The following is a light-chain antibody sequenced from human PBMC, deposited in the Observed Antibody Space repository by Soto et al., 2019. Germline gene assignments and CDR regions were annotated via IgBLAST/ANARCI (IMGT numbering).Light chain of an antibody. J-gene: IGLJ1*01. CDR1: SSDVGSYKF. CDR3: SSYAGSYSYV. V-gene: IGLV2-8*01. CDR2: EVS. Sequence: QSALTQPPSASGSPGQSVTISCTGTSSDVGSYKFVSWYQQHPGKAPKLMMYEVSKRPSGVPDRFSGSKSGNTASLTVSGLQAEDEADYFCSSYAGSYSYVFGTGTKLTVL.